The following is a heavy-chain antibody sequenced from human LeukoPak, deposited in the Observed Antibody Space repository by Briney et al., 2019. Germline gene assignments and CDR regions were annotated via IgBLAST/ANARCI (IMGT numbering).Heavy chain of an antibody. V-gene: IGHV3-21*01. CDR1: GFTFSSYT. Sequence: GGSLRLSCAASGFTFSSYTMSWVRQAPGKGLEWVSSISSSSSYIYYADSVKGRFTISRDNAKNSLYLQMNSLRAEDTAVYYCARDPAVLMRSSSPFDPWGQGTLVTVSS. CDR3: ARDPAVLMRSSSPFDP. J-gene: IGHJ5*02. CDR2: ISSSSSYI. D-gene: IGHD6-13*01.